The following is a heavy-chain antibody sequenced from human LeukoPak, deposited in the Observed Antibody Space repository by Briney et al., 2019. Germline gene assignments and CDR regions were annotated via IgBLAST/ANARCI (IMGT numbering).Heavy chain of an antibody. CDR2: ISSSGSTI. CDR1: GFSFSDYY. V-gene: IGHV3-11*04. J-gene: IGHJ4*02. D-gene: IGHD3-3*01. CDR3: ARFWPEEENFDY. Sequence: GGSLRLSCAASGFSFSDYYMSWIRQAPGKGLEWVSYISSSGSTIYYADSVKGRFTISRDNAKNSLYLQMNSLRAEDTAVYYCARFWPEEENFDYWGQGTLVTVSS.